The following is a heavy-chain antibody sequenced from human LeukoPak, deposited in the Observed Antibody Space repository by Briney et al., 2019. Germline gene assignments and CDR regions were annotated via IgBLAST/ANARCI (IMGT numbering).Heavy chain of an antibody. D-gene: IGHD3-22*01. J-gene: IGHJ4*02. CDR1: GYTFTSYD. Sequence: ASVKVSCKASGYTFTSYDINWMRQATGQGLEWMGWMNPNSGNTGYAQKFQNRVTMTRNTSINTAYMELSSLRSEDMAVYYCARGFRDSSGRKPDYWGQGTLVTVSS. CDR3: ARGFRDSSGRKPDY. V-gene: IGHV1-8*01. CDR2: MNPNSGNT.